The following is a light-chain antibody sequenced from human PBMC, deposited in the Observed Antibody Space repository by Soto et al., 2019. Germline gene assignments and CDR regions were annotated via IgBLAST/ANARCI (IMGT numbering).Light chain of an antibody. CDR3: QQYGSSPIT. J-gene: IGKJ5*01. CDR2: AAS. CDR1: QDIGNH. Sequence: DIQMTQSQSAMSASVGDRVTISCRASQDIGNHLAWCQQKPGKVPQRLIYAASSLQTGVPSRFSGSGSGTDFTLTISRLEPEDFAVYYCQQYGSSPITFGQGTRLEIK. V-gene: IGKV1-17*03.